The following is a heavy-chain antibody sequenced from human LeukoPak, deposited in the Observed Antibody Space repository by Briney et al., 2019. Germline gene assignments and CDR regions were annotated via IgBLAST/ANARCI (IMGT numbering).Heavy chain of an antibody. CDR1: GFTFSSYG. V-gene: IGHV3-33*06. J-gene: IGHJ4*02. Sequence: GGSLRLSCAASGFTFSSYGMHWVRQAPGKGLEWVANVWSDGSDKTYADSVKGRLTISRDNSKNMLYLHMSSLRAEDTAVYYCAKEDRSGYFNYWGQGTLVTVSS. D-gene: IGHD3-22*01. CDR3: AKEDRSGYFNY. CDR2: VWSDGSDK.